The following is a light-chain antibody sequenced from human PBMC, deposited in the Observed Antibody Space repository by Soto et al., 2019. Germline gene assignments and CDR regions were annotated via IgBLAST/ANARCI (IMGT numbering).Light chain of an antibody. J-gene: IGKJ1*01. V-gene: IGKV1-5*03. CDR2: KAS. Sequence: EIQITHCPSTLSASLGDRVTITCRASQNINSWLAWYQQRPGKAPNLLIYKASSLENGVPSRFSGSGSGTEFTLTISSLQTDDFATYYCQQYKSYWTFGQGTKVDIK. CDR1: QNINSW. CDR3: QQYKSYWT.